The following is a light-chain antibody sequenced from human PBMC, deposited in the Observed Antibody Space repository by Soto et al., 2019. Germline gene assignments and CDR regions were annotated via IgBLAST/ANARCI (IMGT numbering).Light chain of an antibody. Sequence: IVLTQSPDTLSLSPGERATLSCRASQSVTTYLAWYQQRRGQAPGLLIYGATSRATGIPDRFSGSGSGTDFTLTITRLEPEDFAVYYCQQYGSSPRTFGQGTRLEIK. CDR1: QSVTTY. CDR3: QQYGSSPRT. CDR2: GAT. J-gene: IGKJ5*01. V-gene: IGKV3-20*01.